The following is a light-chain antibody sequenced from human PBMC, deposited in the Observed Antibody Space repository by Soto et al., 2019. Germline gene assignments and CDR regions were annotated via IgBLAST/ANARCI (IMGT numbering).Light chain of an antibody. V-gene: IGKV3D-20*01. J-gene: IGKJ5*01. CDR3: QKYGSSPRIT. CDR2: DAS. CDR1: QSVSSSY. Sequence: EIVLTHSPATLSFSPLERATLSCVSSQSVSSSYLAWYQKKTGLAPRLLIYDASSRATGIPDRFSGSGSGTDFTLTISRMEPEDFAVYYCQKYGSSPRITFGQGTRLEIK.